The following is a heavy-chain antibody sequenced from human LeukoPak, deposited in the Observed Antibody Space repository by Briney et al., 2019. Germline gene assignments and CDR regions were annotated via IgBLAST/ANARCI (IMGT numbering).Heavy chain of an antibody. CDR3: ARDNGYSYGPVDY. J-gene: IGHJ4*02. CDR1: GFSFRSFA. CDR2: ISDNGAST. Sequence: PGGSLRLSCAASGFSFRSFAMHWVRQAPGKGLEYISAISDNGASTYYAKSVKGRFTISRDNSQNTLWLQMGSLRAEDMAVYYCARDNGYSYGPVDYWGPGTLVTVSS. D-gene: IGHD5-18*01. V-gene: IGHV3-64*01.